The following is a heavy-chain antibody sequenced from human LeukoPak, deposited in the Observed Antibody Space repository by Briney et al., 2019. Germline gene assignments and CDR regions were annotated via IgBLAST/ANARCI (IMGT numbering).Heavy chain of an antibody. CDR2: IKSKTDGGTT. CDR3: TTTWGSSWYGAQGDAFDI. D-gene: IGHD6-13*01. J-gene: IGHJ3*02. CDR1: GFTFSNAW. V-gene: IGHV3-15*01. Sequence: PGGSLRLSCAASGFTFSNAWMSWVGQAPGKGLEWVGRIKSKTDGGTTDYAAPVKGRFTISRDDSKNTLYLQMNSLKTEDTAVYYCTTTWGSSWYGAQGDAFDIWGQGTMVTVSS.